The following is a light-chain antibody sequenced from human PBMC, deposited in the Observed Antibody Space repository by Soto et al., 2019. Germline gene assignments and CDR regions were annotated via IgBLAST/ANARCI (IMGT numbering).Light chain of an antibody. CDR2: EVT. J-gene: IGLJ1*01. Sequence: QSALTHPASVSGSPGQTITISCTGTSSDVGRYNTVSWYQHHPGKAPKLIIYEVTHRPAGISDRFSASKSGNTASLTISGLQAEDEADYYCNSLRVNHLYVFGSGTKVTGL. CDR1: SSDVGRYNT. CDR3: NSLRVNHLYV. V-gene: IGLV2-14*01.